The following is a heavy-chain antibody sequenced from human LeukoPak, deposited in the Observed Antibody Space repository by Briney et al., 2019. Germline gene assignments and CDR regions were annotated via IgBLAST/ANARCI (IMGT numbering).Heavy chain of an antibody. CDR2: TSYDGSNK. CDR3: AKREEFTISDCYYFDY. V-gene: IGHV3-30*18. D-gene: IGHD2-21*02. Sequence: PGRSLRLSCAAPGFTFSSYGIHWVRQAPGKGLEWVAATSYDGSNKHYADSVKGRFIISRDNSKNTVYLQMDSLRAEDTAVYYCAKREEFTISDCYYFDYWGQGTLVTVSS. CDR1: GFTFSSYG. J-gene: IGHJ4*02.